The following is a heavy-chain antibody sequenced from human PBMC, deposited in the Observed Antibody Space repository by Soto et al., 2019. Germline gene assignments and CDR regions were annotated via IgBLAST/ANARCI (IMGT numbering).Heavy chain of an antibody. CDR1: GGSISSSSYY. CDR2: IYYSGST. J-gene: IGHJ4*02. V-gene: IGHV4-39*01. Sequence: QLQLQESGPGLVKPSETLSLTCTVSGGSISSSSYYWGWIRQPPGKGLEWIGTIYYSGSTYYNPSLKSRVTISVDTSKNPFSLKLSSVTAADTAVYYCARREGGSYYTAFDYWGQGTLVTVSS. CDR3: ARREGGSYYTAFDY. D-gene: IGHD1-26*01.